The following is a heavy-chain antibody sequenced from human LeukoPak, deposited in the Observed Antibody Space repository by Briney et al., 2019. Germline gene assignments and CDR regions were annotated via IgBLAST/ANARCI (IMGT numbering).Heavy chain of an antibody. V-gene: IGHV3-23*01. CDR2: IISSGVTT. J-gene: IGHJ4*02. Sequence: GGSVRLSCSTSGFTFNKYGMEWVRHAPGKGLEGGSGIISSGVTTYYADNVKGSFAISSDNSKNTVYMQMNSLRAEDTAVYYCARDDGLLQFDCWGQGTLVTVSS. CDR1: GFTFNKYG. CDR3: ARDDGLLQFDC. D-gene: IGHD5-24*01.